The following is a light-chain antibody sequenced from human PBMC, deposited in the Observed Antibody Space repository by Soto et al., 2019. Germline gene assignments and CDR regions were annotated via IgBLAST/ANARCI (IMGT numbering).Light chain of an antibody. CDR1: QDITNY. V-gene: IGKV1-33*01. J-gene: IGKJ3*01. Sequence: DIQMTQSPSSLSASVGDRVTITCQASQDITNYLSWYQQKPGKAPELLIYDASNLETGVPSRFSGSGSGTDFTFTISSLQPEDTATYYCQQYDDLPFTFGPGTKVDNK. CDR3: QQYDDLPFT. CDR2: DAS.